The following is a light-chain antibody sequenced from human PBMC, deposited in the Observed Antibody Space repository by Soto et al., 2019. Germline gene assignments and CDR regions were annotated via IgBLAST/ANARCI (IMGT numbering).Light chain of an antibody. CDR3: SSYTSSSPYVL. Sequence: QSALTQPASVSGSPGQSITISCTGTSSDIGSYNYVSWYQQYPGKVPKVMIYDVSDRPSGVSNRFSGSKSGNTASLTISGLQAEDEADYYCSSYTSSSPYVLFGGGTKVTVL. J-gene: IGLJ2*01. CDR1: SSDIGSYNY. V-gene: IGLV2-14*01. CDR2: DVS.